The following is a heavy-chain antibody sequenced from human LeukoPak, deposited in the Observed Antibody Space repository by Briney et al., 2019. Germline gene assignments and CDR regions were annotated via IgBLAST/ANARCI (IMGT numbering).Heavy chain of an antibody. CDR2: ISVSGGST. J-gene: IGHJ5*02. CDR1: GFTFSSYA. CDR3: AKDGIAATFNWFDP. Sequence: GGSLRLSCAASGFTFSSYAMSWVRQAPGKGLEWVSAISVSGGSTYYADSGKGGFTISRDNSKNTLYLQMTSLRAEDTAVYYCAKDGIAATFNWFDPWGQGTLVTVSS. D-gene: IGHD2-15*01. V-gene: IGHV3-23*01.